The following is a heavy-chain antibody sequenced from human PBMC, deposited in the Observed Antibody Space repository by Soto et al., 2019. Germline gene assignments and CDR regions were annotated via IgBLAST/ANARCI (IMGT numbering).Heavy chain of an antibody. D-gene: IGHD2-15*01. CDR2: IFYSGST. CDR3: GRNVVATCMDV. V-gene: IGHV4-39*01. CDR1: GGSISSSNYY. J-gene: IGHJ6*02. Sequence: SETLSLTCPVSGGSISSSNYYWGWIRQPPGKGLEWIGSIFYSGSTYYNPSLKSRVTIYVDTSKNQFSLKLRSVTAAYTAVFYCGRNVVATCMDVWGQGPTGTVSS.